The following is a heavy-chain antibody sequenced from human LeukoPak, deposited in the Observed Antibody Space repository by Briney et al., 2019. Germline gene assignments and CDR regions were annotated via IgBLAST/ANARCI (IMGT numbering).Heavy chain of an antibody. Sequence: SETLSLTCAVSGGSVSSGGYSWSWIRQPPGKGLEWIGYIYHSGSTYYNPSLKSRVTISVDRSKNQFSLKLSSVTAADTAVYYSARAVVPNPDAFDIWGQGTMVTVSS. CDR3: ARAVVPNPDAFDI. CDR1: GGSVSSGGYS. V-gene: IGHV4-30-2*01. CDR2: IYHSGST. J-gene: IGHJ3*02. D-gene: IGHD2-2*01.